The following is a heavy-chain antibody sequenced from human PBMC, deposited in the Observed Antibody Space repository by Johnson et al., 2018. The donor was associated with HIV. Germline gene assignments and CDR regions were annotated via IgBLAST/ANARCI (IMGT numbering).Heavy chain of an antibody. CDR3: ARDYYDSSGYHHAFDI. CDR1: GFTFSDYY. J-gene: IGHJ3*02. D-gene: IGHD3-22*01. CDR2: IYSGGST. Sequence: EQLVESGGGLVKPGWYLRLSCAASGFTFSDYYISWIRQAPGKGLEWVSVIYSGGSTYYADSVKGRFTISRDNSKNTVYLQMNSLRAEDTAVYYCARDYYDSSGYHHAFDIWGQGTMVTVSS. V-gene: IGHV3-66*02.